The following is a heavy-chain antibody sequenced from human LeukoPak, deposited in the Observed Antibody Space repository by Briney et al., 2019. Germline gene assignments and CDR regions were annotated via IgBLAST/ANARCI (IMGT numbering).Heavy chain of an antibody. D-gene: IGHD3-10*01. CDR3: ARVGGH. CDR2: IYSGGST. V-gene: IGHV3-53*01. Sequence: GGSLRLSCAASGLTVSKNYMSWVRQAPGKGLESVSVIYSGGSTYYADSVRGRFIISRDNSKNTLYLQMNSLRVEDTAVYYCARVGGHWGQGTLVTVSS. J-gene: IGHJ4*02. CDR1: GLTVSKNY.